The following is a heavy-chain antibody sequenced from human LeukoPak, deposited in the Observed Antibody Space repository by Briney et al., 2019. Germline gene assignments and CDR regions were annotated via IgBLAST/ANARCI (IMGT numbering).Heavy chain of an antibody. D-gene: IGHD2-2*01. CDR3: ARNTIGYCSSTSCQDYFDY. CDR1: GGSFSGYY. Sequence: RTSETLSLTCAVYGGSFSGYYWSWIRQPPGKGLEWIGEINHSGSTNYNPSLKSRVTISVDTSKNQFSLKLSSVPAADTAVYYCARNTIGYCSSTSCQDYFDYWGQGTLVTVSS. CDR2: INHSGST. J-gene: IGHJ4*02. V-gene: IGHV4-34*01.